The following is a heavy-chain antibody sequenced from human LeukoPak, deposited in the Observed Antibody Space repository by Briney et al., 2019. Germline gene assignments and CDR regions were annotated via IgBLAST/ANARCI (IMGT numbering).Heavy chain of an antibody. CDR2: IYYSGST. CDR1: GGSISSSSYY. D-gene: IGHD3-10*01. CDR3: ARHIGGAIYFDY. Sequence: SETLSLTCTVSGGSISSSSYYWGWIRQPPGKGLEWIGSIYYSGSTYYNPSLKSRVTISVDTSKNQFSLKLSSVTAADTAVYYCARHIGGAIYFDYWGQGTLVTVSS. J-gene: IGHJ4*02. V-gene: IGHV4-39*01.